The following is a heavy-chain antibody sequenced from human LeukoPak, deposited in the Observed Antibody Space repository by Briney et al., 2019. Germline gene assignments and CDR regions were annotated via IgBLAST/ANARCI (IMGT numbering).Heavy chain of an antibody. Sequence: SVKVSCKASGGTFSSYAISWVRQAPGQGLEWMGGIIPIFGTANYAQKFQGRVTITRNTSISTAYMELSSLRSEDTAVYYCARGVQYSNYDLGYWGQGTLVTVSS. CDR2: IIPIFGTA. CDR1: GGTFSSYA. J-gene: IGHJ4*02. CDR3: ARGVQYSNYDLGY. D-gene: IGHD4-11*01. V-gene: IGHV1-69*05.